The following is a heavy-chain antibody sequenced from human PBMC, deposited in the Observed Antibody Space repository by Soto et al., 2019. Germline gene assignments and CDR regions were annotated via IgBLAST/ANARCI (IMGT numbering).Heavy chain of an antibody. V-gene: IGHV3-23*01. CDR2: INGSGTFR. CDR1: GFTFSSYA. Sequence: GGSLRLSCEASGFTFSSYAMSWVRQAPGKGLEWVSVINGSGTFRDYADSVKGRFSISRDNSKNTVYMQMNSLRAEDTGIYYCAKKGGLASRGALDIWGQGTSVTVSS. J-gene: IGHJ3*02. CDR3: AKKGGLASRGALDI. D-gene: IGHD6-6*01.